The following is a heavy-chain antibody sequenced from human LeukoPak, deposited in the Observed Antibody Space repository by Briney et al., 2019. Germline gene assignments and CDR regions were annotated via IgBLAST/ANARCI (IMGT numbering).Heavy chain of an antibody. Sequence: RASETLSLTCTVSGGSISSYYWSWIRQPAGKGLEWIGRIYTSGSTNYNPSLKSRVTMSVDTSKNQFSLKLSSVTAADTAEYYCASYGRGAFDIWGQGTMVTVSS. CDR2: IYTSGST. J-gene: IGHJ3*02. CDR1: GGSISSYY. D-gene: IGHD4-17*01. V-gene: IGHV4-4*07. CDR3: ASYGRGAFDI.